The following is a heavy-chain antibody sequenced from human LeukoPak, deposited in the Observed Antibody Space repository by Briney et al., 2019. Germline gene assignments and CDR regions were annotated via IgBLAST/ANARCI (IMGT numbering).Heavy chain of an antibody. V-gene: IGHV4-59*01. D-gene: IGHD2-2*01. J-gene: IGHJ5*02. Sequence: SETLSLTCTVSGGSISSYYWSWIRQPPGKGLEWIGYIYYSGSTTYNPSLKSRVTISVDTSKNQFSLKLSSVTAADTAVYYCARGTHCSSTSCYVDNWFDPWGQGTLVTVSS. CDR1: GGSISSYY. CDR2: IYYSGST. CDR3: ARGTHCSSTSCYVDNWFDP.